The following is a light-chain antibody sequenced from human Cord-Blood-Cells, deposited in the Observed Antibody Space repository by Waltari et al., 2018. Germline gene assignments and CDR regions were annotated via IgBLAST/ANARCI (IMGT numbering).Light chain of an antibody. CDR3: CSYAGSSNWV. CDR2: EGS. V-gene: IGLV2-23*01. CDR1: SSDVGRYNL. Sequence: QSALTQPASVSGSPGQSITISCTGTSSDVGRYNLVSWYQQHPGKAPKLMIYEGSKRPSGVSNRFSGSKSGNTASLTSSGLQAEDEADYYCCSYAGSSNWVFGGGTKLTVL. J-gene: IGLJ3*02.